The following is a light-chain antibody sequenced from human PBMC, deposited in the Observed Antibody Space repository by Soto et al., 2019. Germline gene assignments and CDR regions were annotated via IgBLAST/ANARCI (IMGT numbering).Light chain of an antibody. CDR2: DAS. CDR3: QQYNSLPPT. J-gene: IGKJ5*01. Sequence: DIQMTQSPSSLSASVGDRVTITCQASRDIGKYLNWFQEKPGKAPKLLIYDASNLQTGVPSRFSGGGSGTDFSFTISSLHPEDFATYYCQQYNSLPPTFGQGTRLEI. V-gene: IGKV1-33*01. CDR1: RDIGKY.